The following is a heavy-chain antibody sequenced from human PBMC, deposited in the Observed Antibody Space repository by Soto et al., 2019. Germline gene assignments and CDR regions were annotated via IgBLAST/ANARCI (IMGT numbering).Heavy chain of an antibody. V-gene: IGHV5-51*01. CDR1: GYSFTSYW. J-gene: IGHJ6*02. Sequence: GASLKISCKGSGYSFTSYWIGWVRQMPGKGLEWMGIIYPGDSDTRYSPSFQGQVTISADKSISTAYLQWSSLKASDTAMYYCARIRRDRQPLVPLLVPSSYYGMDVWGQGTTGTVSS. D-gene: IGHD6-13*01. CDR2: IYPGDSDT. CDR3: ARIRRDRQPLVPLLVPSSYYGMDV.